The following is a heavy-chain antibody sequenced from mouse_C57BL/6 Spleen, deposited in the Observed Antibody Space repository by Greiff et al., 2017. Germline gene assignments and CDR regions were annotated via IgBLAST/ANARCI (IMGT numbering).Heavy chain of an antibody. D-gene: IGHD2-5*01. Sequence: VQLQESGAELVKPGASVKISCKASGYAFSSYWMNWVKQRPGKGLEWIGQIYPGDGDTNYNGKFKGKATLTADQSSSTAYMQLSSLTSEDSAVYFCARGDYSNYYAMDYWGQVTSVTVSS. V-gene: IGHV1-80*01. CDR3: ARGDYSNYYAMDY. CDR1: GYAFSSYW. J-gene: IGHJ4*01. CDR2: IYPGDGDT.